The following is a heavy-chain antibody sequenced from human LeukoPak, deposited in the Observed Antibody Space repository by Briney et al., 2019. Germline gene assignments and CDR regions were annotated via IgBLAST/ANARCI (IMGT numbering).Heavy chain of an antibody. CDR1: GFTFSSYS. V-gene: IGHV3-48*01. Sequence: GGSLRLSCAASGFTFSSYSMYWVRQAPGKGLEWVSYISSSSSTIYYADSVKGRFTISRDNAKNSLYLQMNSLRAEDTAVYYCARGWGDAFDIWGQGTMVTVSS. CDR3: ARGWGDAFDI. D-gene: IGHD7-27*01. CDR2: ISSSSSTI. J-gene: IGHJ3*02.